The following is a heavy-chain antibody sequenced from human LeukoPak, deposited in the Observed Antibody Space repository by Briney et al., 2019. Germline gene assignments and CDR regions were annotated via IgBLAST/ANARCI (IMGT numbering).Heavy chain of an antibody. Sequence: SETLSLTCTVSGGSISSYYWSWIRQPPGKGLEWIGYIYYSGSTNYNPSLKSRVTISVDTSKNQFSLKLSSVTAADTAVYYCARAGYGDYYYYYMDVWGKGTTVTVSS. V-gene: IGHV4-59*01. CDR3: ARAGYGDYYYYYMDV. D-gene: IGHD4/OR15-4a*01. J-gene: IGHJ6*03. CDR2: IYYSGST. CDR1: GGSISSYY.